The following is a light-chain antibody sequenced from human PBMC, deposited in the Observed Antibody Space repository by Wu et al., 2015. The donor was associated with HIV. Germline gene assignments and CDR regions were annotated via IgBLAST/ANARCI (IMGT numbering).Light chain of an antibody. J-gene: IGKJ2*03. CDR3: QQYGSSPLYS. V-gene: IGKV3-20*01. CDR1: QSVTDNY. Sequence: NALTQSPGTLALSPGESATLSCRASQSVTDNYLAWYQHKPGQAPRLLMFGASSRATGIPDRFSGSGSGTDFTLTISRLEPEDFAVYYCQQYGSSPLYSFGQGTKLELK. CDR2: GAS.